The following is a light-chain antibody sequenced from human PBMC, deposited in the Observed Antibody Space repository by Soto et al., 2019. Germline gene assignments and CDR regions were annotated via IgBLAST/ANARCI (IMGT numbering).Light chain of an antibody. CDR2: DVS. Sequence: QSVLTQPRSVSGSPGQSVTISCTGTSSDVGGYNYVSWFQQHPGKAPKLMIYDVSERPSGVPDRFSGSKSANTASLTISGLQAEDEADYYCCSYAGTNTFVFGGGTKLTV. CDR1: SSDVGGYNY. J-gene: IGLJ2*01. V-gene: IGLV2-11*01. CDR3: CSYAGTNTFV.